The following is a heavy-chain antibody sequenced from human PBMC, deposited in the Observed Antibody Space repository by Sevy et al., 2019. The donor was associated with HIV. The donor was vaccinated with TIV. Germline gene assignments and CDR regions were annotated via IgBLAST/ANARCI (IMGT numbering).Heavy chain of an antibody. J-gene: IGHJ4*02. CDR1: GFSLSDHA. Sequence: GGSLRLSCAASGFSLSDHAVSWVRQTPGKGLEWLAVISYNGRNQYYADSVKGRFTISKDDSKNTLYLQLNSLRAEDTAVYDCARFVGYCSGGRCSIIEFWGQGTLVTVSS. D-gene: IGHD2-15*01. V-gene: IGHV3-30*04. CDR2: ISYNGRNQ. CDR3: ARFVGYCSGGRCSIIEF.